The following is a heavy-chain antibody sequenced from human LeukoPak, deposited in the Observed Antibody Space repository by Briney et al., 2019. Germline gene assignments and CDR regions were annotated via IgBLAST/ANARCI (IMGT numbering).Heavy chain of an antibody. CDR1: GGTFSSYA. J-gene: IGHJ4*02. CDR2: IIPIFGTA. CDR3: AREAPDCSSTSCYKGEPFDY. D-gene: IGHD2-2*02. Sequence: SVKVSCKASGGTFSSYAISWVRQAPGQGLEWMGGIIPIFGTANYAQKFQGRVTITADKSTSTAYMELRSLRSDDTAVYYCAREAPDCSSTSCYKGEPFDYWGQGTLVTVSS. V-gene: IGHV1-69*06.